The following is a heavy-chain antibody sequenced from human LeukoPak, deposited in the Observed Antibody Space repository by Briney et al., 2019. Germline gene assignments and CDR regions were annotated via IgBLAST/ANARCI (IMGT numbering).Heavy chain of an antibody. CDR3: ARDPNSGWYFDY. CDR1: GFTFSSFS. V-gene: IGHV3-48*04. CDR2: ISSSGSTI. J-gene: IGHJ4*02. Sequence: PGGSLRLSCAASGFTFSSFSMNWVRQAPGKGLEWVSYISSSGSTIYYADSVKGRFTISRDNAKNSLYLQMSSLRAEDTAVYYCARDPNSGWYFDYWGQGTLVTVSS. D-gene: IGHD6-19*01.